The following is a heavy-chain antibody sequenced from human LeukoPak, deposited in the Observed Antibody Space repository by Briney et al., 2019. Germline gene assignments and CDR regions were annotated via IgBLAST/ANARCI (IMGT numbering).Heavy chain of an antibody. CDR1: GGSFSGYY. Sequence: PSETLSLTSAVYGGSFSGYYWSWIRQPPGKGLEWIGEINHSGSTNYNPSLKSRVTISVDTSKNQFSLKLSSVTAADTAVYYCARDGRLWLPFDYWGQGTLVTVSS. J-gene: IGHJ4*02. CDR2: INHSGST. D-gene: IGHD5-18*01. V-gene: IGHV4-34*01. CDR3: ARDGRLWLPFDY.